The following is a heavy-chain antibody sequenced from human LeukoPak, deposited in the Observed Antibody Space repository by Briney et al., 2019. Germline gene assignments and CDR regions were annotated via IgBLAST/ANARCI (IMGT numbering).Heavy chain of an antibody. CDR3: ARDIFNGDYDY. D-gene: IGHD4-17*01. CDR1: GFTFSSYW. V-gene: IGHV3-7*01. CDR2: IKQDGSEK. J-gene: IGHJ4*02. Sequence: PGGSLRLSXAASGFTFSSYWMSWVRQAPGKGLEWVANIKQDGSEKYYVDSVKGRFTISRDNAKNSLYLQMNSLRAEDTAVYYCARDIFNGDYDYWGQGTLVTVSS.